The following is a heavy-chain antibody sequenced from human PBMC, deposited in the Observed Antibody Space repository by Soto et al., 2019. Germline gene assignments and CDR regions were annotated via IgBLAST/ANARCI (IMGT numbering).Heavy chain of an antibody. CDR3: AIDFRRAAAGHYIDY. J-gene: IGHJ4*02. D-gene: IGHD6-13*01. V-gene: IGHV4-31*03. CDR2: IYYSGST. CDR1: GGSISSGGYY. Sequence: PSETLSLTCTVSGGSISSGGYYWSWIRQHPGKGLEWIGYIYYSGSTYYNPSFKSRVTISVDTSKNQFSLKLSSVTAADTAVYYCAIDFRRAAAGHYIDYWGQGTLVTVSS.